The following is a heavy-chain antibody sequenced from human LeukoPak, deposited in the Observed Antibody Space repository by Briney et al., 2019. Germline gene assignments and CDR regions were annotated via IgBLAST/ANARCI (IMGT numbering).Heavy chain of an antibody. Sequence: NPGGSLRLSCAASGFTVSSNYMSWVRQAPGKGLEWVSPISRSGSTKYYADSVKGRFTISRDNAKNSLFLQMNSLRAEDTAVYYCAREFYDYVWGSYRWDLNWFDPWGQGTLVTVSS. CDR3: AREFYDYVWGSYRWDLNWFDP. D-gene: IGHD3-16*02. J-gene: IGHJ5*02. V-gene: IGHV3-11*01. CDR2: ISRSGSTK. CDR1: GFTVSSNY.